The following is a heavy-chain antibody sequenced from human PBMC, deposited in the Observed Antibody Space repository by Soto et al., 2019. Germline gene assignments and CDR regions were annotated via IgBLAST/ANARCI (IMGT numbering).Heavy chain of an antibody. CDR2: ISAYNGNT. CDR1: GYTFSSYG. D-gene: IGHD3-10*01. CDR3: ARVKSVRGVFPNTAAEYYYNMDV. J-gene: IGHJ6*02. V-gene: IGHV1-18*01. Sequence: QVQLVQSGAEVKKPGASVKVSCNASGYTFSSYGIRWVRQAPGQGLEWMAWISAYNGNTNYAQRLQGRVTLTTDTSTSTAYMELRSLRSDDTAVYFCARVKSVRGVFPNTAAEYYYNMDVWGQGTTVTVSS.